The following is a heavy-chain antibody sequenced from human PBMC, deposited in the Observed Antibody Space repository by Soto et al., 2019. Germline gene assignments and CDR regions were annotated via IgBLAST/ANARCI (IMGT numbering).Heavy chain of an antibody. CDR1: GFTFSSYG. CDR2: IWYDGSNK. D-gene: IGHD4-17*01. V-gene: IGHV3-33*01. CDR3: ARMNDGDLGGDYYYYYMDV. Sequence: QVQLVESGGGVVQPGRSLRLSCAASGFTFSSYGMHWVRQAPGKGLERVAVIWYDGSNKYYAASVKGRFTISRDNSKNTLYLQMNSLRAGDTAVYYCARMNDGDLGGDYYYYYMDVWGKGTTVTVSS. J-gene: IGHJ6*03.